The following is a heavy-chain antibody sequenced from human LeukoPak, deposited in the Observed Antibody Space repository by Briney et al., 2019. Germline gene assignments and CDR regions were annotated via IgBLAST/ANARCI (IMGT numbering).Heavy chain of an antibody. J-gene: IGHJ4*02. CDR1: GLTFTSSA. CDR3: AAAGSGSYYFDY. V-gene: IGHV1-58*02. Sequence: SVKVSCKASGLTFTSSAMQWVRQARGQRLEWIGWIVVGSGNTNYAQKFQERVTITRDMSTSTAYMELSSLRSEDTAVYYCAAAGSGSYYFDYWGQGTLVTVSS. CDR2: IVVGSGNT. D-gene: IGHD6-19*01.